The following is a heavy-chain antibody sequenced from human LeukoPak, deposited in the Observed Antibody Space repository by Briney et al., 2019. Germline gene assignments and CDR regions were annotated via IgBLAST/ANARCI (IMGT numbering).Heavy chain of an antibody. V-gene: IGHV1-2*02. CDR3: ARDTAAAGDY. J-gene: IGHJ4*02. Sequence: ASVKVSCKASGYTFTYRYLHWVRQAPGQGLEWMGWINPNSGGTNYAQKFQGRVTMTRDTSISTAYMELSRLRSDDTAVYYCARDTAAAGDYWGQGTLVTVSS. CDR2: INPNSGGT. CDR1: GYTFTYRY. D-gene: IGHD6-13*01.